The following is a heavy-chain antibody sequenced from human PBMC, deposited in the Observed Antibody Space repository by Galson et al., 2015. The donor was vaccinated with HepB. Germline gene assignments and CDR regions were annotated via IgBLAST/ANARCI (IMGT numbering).Heavy chain of an antibody. CDR2: INSDGSST. V-gene: IGHV3-74*01. D-gene: IGHD3-16*01. Sequence: SLRLSCAASGFTFSSYWMHWVRQAPGKGLVWVSRINSDGSSTSCADSVKGRFTISRDNAKNTLYLQMNSLRAEDTAVYYCARARDVWGSPRLDYWGQGTLVTVSS. CDR3: ARARDVWGSPRLDY. CDR1: GFTFSSYW. J-gene: IGHJ4*02.